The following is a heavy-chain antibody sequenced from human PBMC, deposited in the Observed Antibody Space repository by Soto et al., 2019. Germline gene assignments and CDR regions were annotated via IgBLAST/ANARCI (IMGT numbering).Heavy chain of an antibody. CDR2: IKQDGSEN. J-gene: IGHJ4*02. CDR3: ARDLYGVFDY. D-gene: IGHD4-17*01. Sequence: EVQLVESGGDLVQPGGSLRLSCAASGFTFSNYYMTWVRQAPGKGLERVANIKQDGSENYYVDSARGRFPISRDNATKSLYLQMNALRAEDTAVYYRARDLYGVFDYWGQGTLVTVSS. CDR1: GFTFSNYY. V-gene: IGHV3-7*05.